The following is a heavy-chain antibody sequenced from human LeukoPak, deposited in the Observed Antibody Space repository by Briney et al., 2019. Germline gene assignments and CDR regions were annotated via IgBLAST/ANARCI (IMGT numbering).Heavy chain of an antibody. Sequence: PGGSLRLYCAASGFTFSSYSMNWVRQAPGKGLEWVSSISSSSSYIYYADSVKGRFTISRDNAKNSLYLQMNSLRAEDTAVYYCARDRSGYDYEADAFDIWGQGTMVTVSS. CDR2: ISSSSSYI. CDR3: ARDRSGYDYEADAFDI. D-gene: IGHD5-12*01. V-gene: IGHV3-21*01. CDR1: GFTFSSYS. J-gene: IGHJ3*02.